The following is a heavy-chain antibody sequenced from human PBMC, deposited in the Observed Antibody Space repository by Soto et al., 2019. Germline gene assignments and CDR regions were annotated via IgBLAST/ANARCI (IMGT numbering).Heavy chain of an antibody. Sequence: EVQLVQSGAEVKKPGESLKVSCEASGYDFTNYWIGWVRQMPGKGLEWMGIIYPGDSDTRYSPSFQGQVTISADKAISTVYLQWSSLEASDSAMYYCARQSGRAGLPPDYLGQGTLVTVSS. V-gene: IGHV5-51*01. J-gene: IGHJ4*02. CDR3: ARQSGRAGLPPDY. CDR1: GYDFTNYW. CDR2: IYPGDSDT. D-gene: IGHD6-19*01.